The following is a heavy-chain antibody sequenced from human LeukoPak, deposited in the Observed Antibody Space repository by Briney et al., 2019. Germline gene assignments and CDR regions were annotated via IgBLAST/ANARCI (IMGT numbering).Heavy chain of an antibody. Sequence: GASVKVSCKASGYTFTSYYMHWVRQAPGQGLEWMGIINPSGGSTSYAQKFQGRVTMTRDTSTSTVYMELSSLRSEDTAVYYCARGGLAYCGGDCWYYFDYWGQGTPVTASS. CDR1: GYTFTSYY. D-gene: IGHD2-21*02. J-gene: IGHJ4*02. CDR3: ARGGLAYCGGDCWYYFDY. CDR2: INPSGGST. V-gene: IGHV1-46*01.